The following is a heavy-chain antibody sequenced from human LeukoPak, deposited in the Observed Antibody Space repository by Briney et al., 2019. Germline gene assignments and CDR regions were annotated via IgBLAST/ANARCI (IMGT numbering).Heavy chain of an antibody. CDR2: IHDDGSAK. J-gene: IGHJ4*02. CDR1: GFSFTTYA. V-gene: IGHV3-7*01. D-gene: IGHD1-14*01. CDR3: ARGRGWVHH. Sequence: GGSLTLSCAASGFSFTTYAMSWFRQAPGKGLEWVANIHDDGSAKYYADSVKGRFTISRDDSRNSVYLQVNRLRVEDTSLYYCARGRGWVHHGGQGTLVTVPS.